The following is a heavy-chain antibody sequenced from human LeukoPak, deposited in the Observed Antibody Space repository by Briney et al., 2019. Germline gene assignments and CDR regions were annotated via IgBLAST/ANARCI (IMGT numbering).Heavy chain of an antibody. CDR2: IYHSGST. J-gene: IGHJ4*02. CDR1: GGSISSSNW. Sequence: PSETLSLTCAVSGGSISSSNWWSWVRQPPGKGLEWIGEIYHSGSTNYNPSLKSRVTISVDKSKNQFSLKLSSVTAADTAVYYCARARVYSSTWSEFDYWGQGTLVTVSS. D-gene: IGHD6-13*01. V-gene: IGHV4-4*02. CDR3: ARARVYSSTWSEFDY.